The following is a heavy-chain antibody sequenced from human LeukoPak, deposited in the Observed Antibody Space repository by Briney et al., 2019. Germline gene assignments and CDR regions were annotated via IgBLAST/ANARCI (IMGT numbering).Heavy chain of an antibody. CDR1: GGTFSSYA. J-gene: IGHJ3*02. D-gene: IGHD3-22*01. Sequence: ASVKVSCKASGGTFSSYAISWVRQAPGQGLEWMGGIIPIFGTANYAQKFQGRDTITADKSTSTAYMELSSLRSEDTAVYYCARDVSPGYSYGYVDYYDSSGIPPANAFDIWGQGTMVTVSS. CDR2: IIPIFGTA. V-gene: IGHV1-69*06. CDR3: ARDVSPGYSYGYVDYYDSSGIPPANAFDI.